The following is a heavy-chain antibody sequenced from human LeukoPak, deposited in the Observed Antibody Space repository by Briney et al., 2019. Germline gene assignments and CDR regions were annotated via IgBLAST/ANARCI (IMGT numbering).Heavy chain of an antibody. CDR1: GFTFSSYS. J-gene: IGHJ4*02. CDR2: ISSSSSYI. CDR3: ASLTHPRDY. V-gene: IGHV3-21*01. Sequence: GGSLRLSCAASGFTFSSYSMNWVRQAPGKGLEWVSSISSSSSYIYYADSVKGRFTISRDNAKNSLYLQVNSLRAEDTAVYYCASLTHPRDYWGQGTLVTVSS.